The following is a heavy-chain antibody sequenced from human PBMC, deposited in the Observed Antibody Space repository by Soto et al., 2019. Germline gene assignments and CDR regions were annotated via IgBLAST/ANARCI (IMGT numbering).Heavy chain of an antibody. V-gene: IGHV3-74*01. J-gene: IGHJ1*01. CDR3: AGDSGWYI. D-gene: IGHD6-19*01. Sequence: EVQLVESGGGLVQPGGSLRLSCAASGFTFSRYWMHWVRQAPGKGLVCVSRINSDGSTTNYADSVKGRFTISRDNAKNTRYLQRNSLRAEAAAVYYGAGDSGWYIWGQGTLVTGSS. CDR2: INSDGSTT. CDR1: GFTFSRYW.